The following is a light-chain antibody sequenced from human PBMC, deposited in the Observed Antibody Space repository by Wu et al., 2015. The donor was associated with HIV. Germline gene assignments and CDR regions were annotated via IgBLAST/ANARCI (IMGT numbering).Light chain of an antibody. Sequence: EIVMTQSPATLSVSPGERATLSCRASQSVSSSYLAWYQQKPGQAPRLLIYGASSRATGIPDRFSGSGSGTDFTLTISRLEPEDFAVYYCQQYGSSPEYTFGQGTKLEIK. J-gene: IGKJ2*01. CDR3: QQYGSSPEYT. CDR1: QSVSSSY. CDR2: GAS. V-gene: IGKV3-20*01.